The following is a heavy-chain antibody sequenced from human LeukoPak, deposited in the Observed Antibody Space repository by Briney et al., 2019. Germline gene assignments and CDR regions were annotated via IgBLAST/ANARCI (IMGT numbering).Heavy chain of an antibody. J-gene: IGHJ3*02. CDR3: SRTRISGIDGFDI. Sequence: GSLRISCTSSGFNLSGYGVNWVRQASGKGLEWVAFIRSKPYGGTTEYAASVKGRFSISRDDSTSIVCLQMNSLKTEDTALYYCSRTRISGIDGFDIWGQGTMVTVSS. CDR2: IRSKPYGGTT. D-gene: IGHD2-15*01. V-gene: IGHV3-49*04. CDR1: GFNLSGYG.